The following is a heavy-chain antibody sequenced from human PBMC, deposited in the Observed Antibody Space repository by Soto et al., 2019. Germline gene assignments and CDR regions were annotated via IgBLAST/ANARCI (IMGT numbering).Heavy chain of an antibody. D-gene: IGHD3-9*01. CDR2: IIPIFGTA. Sequence: SVKVSCKASGGTFSSYAISWVRQAPGQGLEWMGGIIPIFGTANYAQKFQGRVTITADESTSTAYMELSSLRSEDTAVYYCARDGTPIPDYDILTGYSPGYYYYGMDVWGQGTTVTVSS. CDR1: GGTFSSYA. CDR3: ARDGTPIPDYDILTGYSPGYYYYGMDV. J-gene: IGHJ6*02. V-gene: IGHV1-69*13.